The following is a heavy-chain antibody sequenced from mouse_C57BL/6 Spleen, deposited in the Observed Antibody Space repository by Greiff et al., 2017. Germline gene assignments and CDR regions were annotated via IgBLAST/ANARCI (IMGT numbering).Heavy chain of an antibody. CDR3: TRSSLYYFDY. CDR2: IDPETGGT. J-gene: IGHJ2*01. Sequence: VQLQQSGAELVRPGASVTLSCKASGYTFTDYEMHWVKQTPVHGLEWIGAIDPETGGTAYNQKFKGKDILTADKSSRTAYMELRSLTSEDSAVYYCTRSSLYYFDYWGQGTTLTVSS. D-gene: IGHD6-2*01. V-gene: IGHV1-15*01. CDR1: GYTFTDYE.